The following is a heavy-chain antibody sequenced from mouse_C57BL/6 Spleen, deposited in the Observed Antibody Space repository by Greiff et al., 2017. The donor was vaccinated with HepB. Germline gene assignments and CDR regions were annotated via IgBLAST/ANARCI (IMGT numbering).Heavy chain of an antibody. J-gene: IGHJ4*01. CDR3: ARWELGRWYAMDY. V-gene: IGHV1-53*01. D-gene: IGHD4-1*01. CDR2: INPSNGGT. Sequence: VQLQQPGTELVKPGASVKLSCKASGYTFTSYWMHWVKQRPGQGLEWIGNINPSNGGTNYNEKFKSKATLTVDKSSSTAYMQLSSLTSEDSAVYYCARWELGRWYAMDYWGQGTSVTVSS. CDR1: GYTFTSYW.